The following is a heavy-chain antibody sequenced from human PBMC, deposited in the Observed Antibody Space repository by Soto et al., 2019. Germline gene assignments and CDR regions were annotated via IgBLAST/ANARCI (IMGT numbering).Heavy chain of an antibody. D-gene: IGHD3-22*01. CDR1: GGSIINGDYY. J-gene: IGHJ6*02. CDR3: ARDRMYYYDSSGYPPHYGMDV. V-gene: IGHV4-30-4*01. Sequence: SETLSLTCTVSGGSIINGDYYWTWIRQPPGKGLEWIGYIYYSGNTYYNPSLKSRVTISVDTSKNQFSLKLSSVTAADTAVYYCARDRMYYYDSSGYPPHYGMDVWGQGTTVTVSS. CDR2: IYYSGNT.